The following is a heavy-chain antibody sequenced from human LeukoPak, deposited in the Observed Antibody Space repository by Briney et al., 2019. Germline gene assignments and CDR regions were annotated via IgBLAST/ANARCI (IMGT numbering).Heavy chain of an antibody. Sequence: SETLSLTCAVYGGSFSGYYWCWIRQPPGKGMEWVGEINHSGSTNYSPSLKSRVTISVDTSKNKFSLKLSSVTAADTAVYYCARSHYYGSGSYYRYYSPWWYFDYWGQGTLVTVSS. D-gene: IGHD3-10*01. J-gene: IGHJ4*02. V-gene: IGHV4-34*01. CDR3: ARSHYYGSGSYYRYYSPWWYFDY. CDR2: INHSGST. CDR1: GGSFSGYY.